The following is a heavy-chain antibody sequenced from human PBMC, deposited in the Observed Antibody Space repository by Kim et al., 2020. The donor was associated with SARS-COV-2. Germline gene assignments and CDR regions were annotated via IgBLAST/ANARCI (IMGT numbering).Heavy chain of an antibody. CDR1: GFTFSSYW. J-gene: IGHJ6*01. V-gene: IGHV3-7*01. Sequence: GGSLRLSCAASGFTFSSYWKSWVRQAPGKGLEWVANIKQDGSEKYYVDSVKGRFTISRDNAKNSLYLQMNSLRAEDTAVYYCARDQSRITIFGVVINYY. CDR2: IKQDGSEK. D-gene: IGHD3-3*01. CDR3: ARDQSRITIFGVVINYY.